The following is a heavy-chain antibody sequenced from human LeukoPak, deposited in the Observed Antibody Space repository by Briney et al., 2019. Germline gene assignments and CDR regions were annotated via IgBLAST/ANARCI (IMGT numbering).Heavy chain of an antibody. Sequence: GASVKVSCNASGYTFTSYGISWVRQAPGQGLEWMGWVSAYNDDTNYAQKFQGRVTMTRNTSISTAYMELSSLRSEDTAVYYCAFYGDYVSQTFDYWGQGTLVTVSS. CDR3: AFYGDYVSQTFDY. D-gene: IGHD4-17*01. CDR2: VSAYNDDT. CDR1: GYTFTSYG. V-gene: IGHV1-18*01. J-gene: IGHJ4*02.